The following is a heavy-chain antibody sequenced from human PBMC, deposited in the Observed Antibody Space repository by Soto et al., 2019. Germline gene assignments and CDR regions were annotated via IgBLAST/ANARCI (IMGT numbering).Heavy chain of an antibody. J-gene: IGHJ4*02. V-gene: IGHV4-61*01. CDR2: GSYSGTT. CDR3: ARGATVTQYDY. D-gene: IGHD4-17*01. CDR1: GVSVSIGSFY. Sequence: PSETLSLTCTVSGVSVSIGSFYWACIRQPPGKGLEWIGFGSYSGTTNYKPSLKSRVTISVDTSRSQISLKVSSLTAADTAVYYCARGATVTQYDYWGQGTLVTVSS.